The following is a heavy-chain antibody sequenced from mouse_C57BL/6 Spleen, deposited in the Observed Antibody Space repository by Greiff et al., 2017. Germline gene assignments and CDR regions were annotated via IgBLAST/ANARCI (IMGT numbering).Heavy chain of an antibody. D-gene: IGHD2-4*01. CDR3: ARRDYDEAMDY. J-gene: IGHJ4*01. V-gene: IGHV5-12*01. CDR1: GFTFSDYY. CDR2: ISNGGGST. Sequence: EVQVVESGGGLVQPGGSLKLSCAASGFTFSDYYMYWVRQTPEKRLEWVAYISNGGGSTYYPDTVKGRFTISRDNAKNTLYLQMSRLKSEDTAMYYCARRDYDEAMDYWGQGTSVTVSS.